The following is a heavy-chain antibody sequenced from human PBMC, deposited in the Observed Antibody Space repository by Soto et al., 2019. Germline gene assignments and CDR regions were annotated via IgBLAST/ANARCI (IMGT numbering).Heavy chain of an antibody. CDR2: IKSKTDGGTT. J-gene: IGHJ6*02. CDR3: TTPPAYYYYYGMDV. Sequence: PGGSLRLSCAASGFTFSNAWMNWVRQAPGKGLEWVGRIKSKTDGGTTDYAAPVKGRFTISRDNSKNTLYLQMNSLKTEDTAVYYCTTPPAYYYYYGMDVWGQGTTVTVS. V-gene: IGHV3-15*07. CDR1: GFTFSNAW.